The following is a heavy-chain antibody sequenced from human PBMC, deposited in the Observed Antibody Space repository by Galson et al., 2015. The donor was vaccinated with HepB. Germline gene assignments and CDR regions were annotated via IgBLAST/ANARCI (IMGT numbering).Heavy chain of an antibody. J-gene: IGHJ3*02. CDR1: GFTFSNYG. V-gene: IGHV3-48*02. Sequence: SLRLSCAASGFTFSNYGMNWVRQAPGKGLEWVSYITSTSSTIYYADSVEGRFTMSRDNAKNSLYLQMDSLRDEDTAVYYCARDELGYCSAKTCYNSHAFDIWGRGTMVTVSS. CDR2: ITSTSSTI. CDR3: ARDELGYCSAKTCYNSHAFDI. D-gene: IGHD2-2*02.